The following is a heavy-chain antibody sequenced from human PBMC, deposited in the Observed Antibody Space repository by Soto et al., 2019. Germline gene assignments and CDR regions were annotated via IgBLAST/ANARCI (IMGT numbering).Heavy chain of an antibody. Sequence: SLTCTVSGGSSNDFYWSWIRQPPGKGLEWIGYIYYSGSTDYNPSLRGRVTISVDTSKNQFSLKLRSVTAADTAVYYCARVGGVAARTFDYWGQGTLVTVSS. CDR3: ARVGGVAARTFDY. CDR2: IYYSGST. D-gene: IGHD6-6*01. V-gene: IGHV4-59*01. J-gene: IGHJ4*02. CDR1: GGSSNDFY.